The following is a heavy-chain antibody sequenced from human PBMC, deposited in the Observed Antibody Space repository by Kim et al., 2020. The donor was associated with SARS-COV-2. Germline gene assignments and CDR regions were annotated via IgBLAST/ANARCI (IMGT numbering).Heavy chain of an antibody. V-gene: IGHV3-23*03. Sequence: GGSLRLSCAASGFTFSNFAMSWVRQAPGKGLEWVSVIYSGGSSTYYADSVKGRFTTSRDNSKNTLYLQMNSLRVEDTAVYYCAKDLYYCSWGFTEPCVWG. CDR1: GFTFSNFA. CDR3: AKDLYYCSWGFTEPCV. J-gene: IGHJ6*01. D-gene: IGHD3-10*01. CDR2: IYSGGSST.